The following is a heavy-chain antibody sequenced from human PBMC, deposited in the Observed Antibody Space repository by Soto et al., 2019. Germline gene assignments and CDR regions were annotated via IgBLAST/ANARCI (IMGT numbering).Heavy chain of an antibody. CDR1: GISLSTSGVG. D-gene: IGHD1-1*01. Sequence: SGPTLVNPTQTLTLTCTLSGISLSTSGVGLGWIRQTPGKALEWLALVYWNDDKHYSPSLKNRLTITKDTSKNQAILTMTNMEPVDTATYYCALGLATLPVFAFDIWGQGTVVTVSS. CDR3: ALGLATLPVFAFDI. CDR2: VYWNDDK. V-gene: IGHV2-5*01. J-gene: IGHJ3*02.